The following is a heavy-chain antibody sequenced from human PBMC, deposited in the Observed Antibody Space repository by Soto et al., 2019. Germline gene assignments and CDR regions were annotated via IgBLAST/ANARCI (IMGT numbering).Heavy chain of an antibody. V-gene: IGHV3-30*18. CDR1: GFTFSSYG. J-gene: IGHJ4*02. CDR2: ISYDGSNK. Sequence: GGSLRLSCAAPGFTFSSYGMHWVRQAPGKGLEWVAVISYDGSNKYYADSVKGRFTISRDNSKNTLYLQMNSLRAEDTAVYYCAKDPGSGWLVGYFDYWGQGTLVTVSS. CDR3: AKDPGSGWLVGYFDY. D-gene: IGHD6-19*01.